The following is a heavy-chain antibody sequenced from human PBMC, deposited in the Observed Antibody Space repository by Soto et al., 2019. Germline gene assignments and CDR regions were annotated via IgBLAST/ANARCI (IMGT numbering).Heavy chain of an antibody. Sequence: GVSLRLSCAASGFTFSSYGMHWVRQAPGKGLEWVAVIWYDGSNKYYADSVKGRFTISRDNSKNTLYLQMNSLRAEDTAVYYCATPMIVGHGAFDIWGPGTMVT. D-gene: IGHD3-22*01. V-gene: IGHV3-33*01. J-gene: IGHJ3*02. CDR2: IWYDGSNK. CDR1: GFTFSSYG. CDR3: ATPMIVGHGAFDI.